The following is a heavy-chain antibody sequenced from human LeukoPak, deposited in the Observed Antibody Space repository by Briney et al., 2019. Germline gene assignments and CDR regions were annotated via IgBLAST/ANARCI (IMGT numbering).Heavy chain of an antibody. Sequence: SETLSLTCTVSGGSISSYYWSWIRQPPGKRLEWIGYIYYSGSTNYNPSLKSRVTMAVDTSKKQFSLKLSSVTAADTAVYYCARGRDGGNYTPLGYWGQGTLVTVSS. CDR1: GGSISSYY. V-gene: IGHV4-59*01. CDR3: ARGRDGGNYTPLGY. CDR2: IYYSGST. D-gene: IGHD4-23*01. J-gene: IGHJ4*02.